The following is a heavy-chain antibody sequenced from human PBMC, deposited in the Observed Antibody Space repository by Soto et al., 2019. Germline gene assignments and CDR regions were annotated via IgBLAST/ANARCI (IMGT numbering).Heavy chain of an antibody. CDR3: ARAYNGNVDTAMVTEFDY. D-gene: IGHD5-18*01. V-gene: IGHV3-30-3*01. J-gene: IGHJ4*02. CDR1: GFTFSSYA. CDR2: ISYDGSNK. Sequence: PGGSLRLSCAASGFTFSSYAMHWVRQAPGKGLEWVAVISYDGSNKYYADSVKGRFTISRDNSKNTLYLQMNSLRAEDTAVYYCARAYNGNVDTAMVTEFDYWGQGTLVTVSS.